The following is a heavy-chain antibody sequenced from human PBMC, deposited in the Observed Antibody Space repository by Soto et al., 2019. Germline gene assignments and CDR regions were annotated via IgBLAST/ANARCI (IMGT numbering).Heavy chain of an antibody. V-gene: IGHV4-34*01. J-gene: IGHJ4*02. Sequence: PSETLSLTCAVYGGSFSGYYWSWIRQPPGKGLEWIGEINHSGSTNYNPSLKSRVTISVDTSENQFSLKLSSVTAADTAVYYCARKRRITMVRGGHYFDYWGQGTLVTVSS. CDR2: INHSGST. CDR3: ARKRRITMVRGGHYFDY. D-gene: IGHD3-10*01. CDR1: GGSFSGYY.